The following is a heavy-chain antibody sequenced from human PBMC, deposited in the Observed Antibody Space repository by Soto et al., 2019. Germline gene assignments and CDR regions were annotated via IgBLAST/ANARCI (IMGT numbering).Heavy chain of an antibody. Sequence: SETLSLTCAVSGGSISSSNWWSWVRQPPGKGLEWIGEINHSGSTNYNPSLKSRVTISVDTSKNQFSLKLSSVTAADTAVYYWARPFGSLPLGAFHIWGQGTMVTVSS. CDR1: GGSISSSNW. V-gene: IGHV4-4*02. CDR3: ARPFGSLPLGAFHI. D-gene: IGHD1-26*01. J-gene: IGHJ3*02. CDR2: INHSGST.